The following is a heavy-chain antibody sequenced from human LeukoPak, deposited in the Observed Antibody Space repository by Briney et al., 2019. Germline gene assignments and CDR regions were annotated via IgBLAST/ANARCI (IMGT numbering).Heavy chain of an antibody. CDR2: IFYLGST. Sequence: PSETLSLTCTVSGGSISSGGYYWSWIRQHPGKGLEWIGNIFYLGSTYYSPSLKSRVTISVDTSKNQFSLKLSSVTAADTAVYYCARDSVAAAGIVFWGQGTLVTVSS. CDR3: ARDSVAAAGIVF. CDR1: GGSISSGGYY. D-gene: IGHD6-13*01. V-gene: IGHV4-31*03. J-gene: IGHJ4*02.